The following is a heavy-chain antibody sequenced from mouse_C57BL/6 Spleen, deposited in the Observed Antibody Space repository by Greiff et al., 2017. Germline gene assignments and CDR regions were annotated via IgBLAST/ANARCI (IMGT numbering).Heavy chain of an antibody. Sequence: QVQLKQSGAELVKPGASVKISCKASGYAFSSYWMNWVKQRPGKGLEWIGQIYPGDGDTNYNGKFKGKATLTADKSSSTAYMQLSSLTSEDSAVYFCARWGSSYDYYAMDYWGQGTSVTVSS. D-gene: IGHD1-1*01. CDR1: GYAFSSYW. CDR2: IYPGDGDT. J-gene: IGHJ4*01. CDR3: ARWGSSYDYYAMDY. V-gene: IGHV1-80*01.